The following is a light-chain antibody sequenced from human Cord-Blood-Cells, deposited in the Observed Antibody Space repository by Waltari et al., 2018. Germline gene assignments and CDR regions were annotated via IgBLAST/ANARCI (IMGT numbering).Light chain of an antibody. CDR1: QSLSSY. CDR2: AAS. V-gene: IGKV1-39*01. J-gene: IGKJ1*01. Sequence: DIQMTQSPSSLSASVGARVTITCRASQSLSSYLNWYQQKPGKAPKLLIYAASSLQSGVPSRFSGSGSGTDFTLTISSLQPEDFATYYCQQSYSTLRTFGQGTKVEIK. CDR3: QQSYSTLRT.